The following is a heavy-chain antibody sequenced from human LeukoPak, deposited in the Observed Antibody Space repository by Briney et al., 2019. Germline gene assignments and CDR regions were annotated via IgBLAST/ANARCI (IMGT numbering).Heavy chain of an antibody. J-gene: IGHJ4*02. CDR1: GFTFSSYA. Sequence: GGSLRLSCAASGFTFSSYAMSWVRQAPGKGLEWVSAISGSGGSTYYADSVKGRFTISRDNSKNTLYLQMNSLIAEDTAVYYCAKGWYSASCYDYWGQGTLVTVSS. D-gene: IGHD2-2*01. CDR3: AKGWYSASCYDY. V-gene: IGHV3-23*01. CDR2: ISGSGGST.